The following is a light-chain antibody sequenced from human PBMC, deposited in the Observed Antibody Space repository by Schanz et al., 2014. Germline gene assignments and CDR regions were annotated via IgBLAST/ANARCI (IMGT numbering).Light chain of an antibody. CDR2: GNG. CDR3: SSYTSSTTLV. Sequence: QSVLTQPPSVSGAPGQRVTISCTGSSSNIGAGYDVHWYQQLPGTAPKLLIYGNGIRPSGVPDRFSGSKSGTSASLAITGLQAEDEADYYCSSYTSSTTLVFGGGTKLTVL. J-gene: IGLJ3*02. CDR1: SSNIGAGYD. V-gene: IGLV1-40*01.